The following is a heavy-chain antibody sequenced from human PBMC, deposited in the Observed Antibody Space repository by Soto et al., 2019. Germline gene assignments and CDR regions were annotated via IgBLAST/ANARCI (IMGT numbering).Heavy chain of an antibody. J-gene: IGHJ5*02. Sequence: SQTLSLPCAISGDSVSSNTASWNWIRQSPSRGLEWLGRTYFRSKWYNDYAVSVKSRIIINPDTSNNQFSLQLNSVTPEDTAVYFCAKGDNLGPKTGYAFDPWGQGTLVTVPS. D-gene: IGHD5-12*01. CDR2: TYFRSKWYN. CDR3: AKGDNLGPKTGYAFDP. CDR1: GDSVSSNTAS. V-gene: IGHV6-1*01.